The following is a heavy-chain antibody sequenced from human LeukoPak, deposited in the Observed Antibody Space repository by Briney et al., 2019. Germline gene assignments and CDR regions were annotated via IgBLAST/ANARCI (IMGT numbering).Heavy chain of an antibody. CDR1: GFTFNSYN. Sequence: GGSLRLSWVASGFTFNSYNMNWVRQAPGKGLEWVSSISGSSSYKYSADSLSGRFTISRDNARNSLYLQMNSLRVEDTAVYYCARFSDDYYYYYMDVWGKGTTVTVSS. V-gene: IGHV3-21*01. CDR2: ISGSSSYK. CDR3: ARFSDDYYYYYMDV. J-gene: IGHJ6*03.